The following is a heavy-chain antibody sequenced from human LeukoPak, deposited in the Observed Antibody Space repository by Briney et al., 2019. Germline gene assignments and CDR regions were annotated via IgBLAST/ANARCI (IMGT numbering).Heavy chain of an antibody. CDR2: ISGGGGNT. V-gene: IGHV3-23*01. Sequence: QAGGSLRLSCAASGFTFSSYAMTWVRQAPGKGREWVSGISGGGGNTYYADSVKGRFTISRDNSKKTLYLQMNTLRAEDTAVYYCAKDLHLIMLGYFDYWGQGTLVTVSS. CDR3: AKDLHLIMLGYFDY. D-gene: IGHD3-10*02. CDR1: GFTFSSYA. J-gene: IGHJ4*02.